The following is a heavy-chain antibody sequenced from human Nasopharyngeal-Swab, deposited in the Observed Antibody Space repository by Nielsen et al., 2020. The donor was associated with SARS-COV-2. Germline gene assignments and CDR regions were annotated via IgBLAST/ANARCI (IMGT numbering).Heavy chain of an antibody. J-gene: IGHJ4*02. CDR2: INAGNGNT. CDR3: ARVDSSGWLFDY. D-gene: IGHD6-19*01. CDR1: GETFTNYS. Sequence: GAVKVFCKASGETFTNYSMQWGRQAPGQRLEWMGWINAGNGNTKYSQKFQGRVTITRDTSASTAYMELSSLRSEDTAVYYCARVDSSGWLFDYWGQGTLVTVSS. V-gene: IGHV1-3*01.